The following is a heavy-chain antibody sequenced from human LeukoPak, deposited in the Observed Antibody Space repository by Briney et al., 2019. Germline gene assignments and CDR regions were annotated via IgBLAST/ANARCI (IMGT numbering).Heavy chain of an antibody. CDR2: IRSKAYGGTT. CDR1: GFTFGVYA. CDR3: TRDGSGSYGRYYFDY. J-gene: IGHJ4*02. D-gene: IGHD1-26*01. V-gene: IGHV3-49*04. Sequence: PVGSLRLSCTASGFTFGVYAMSWVRQAPGKGLEWVGFIRSKAYGGTTEYAASVKGRFTISRDDSKYIAYLQMNSLKTEDTAVYYCTRDGSGSYGRYYFDYWGQGTLVTVSS.